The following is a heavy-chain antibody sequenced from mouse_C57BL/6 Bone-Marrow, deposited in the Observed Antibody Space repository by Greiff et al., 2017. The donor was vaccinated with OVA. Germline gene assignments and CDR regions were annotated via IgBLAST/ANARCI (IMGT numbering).Heavy chain of an antibody. J-gene: IGHJ1*03. Sequence: EVQLQESGAELVRPGASVKLSCTASGFNIKDDYMHWVKQRPEQGLEWIGWIDPENGDTEYASKFQGKATITADTSSNTAYLQLSSLTSEDTAVYYCTTPYYASVVWGTGTTVTVSS. CDR2: IDPENGDT. D-gene: IGHD2-10*01. CDR3: TTPYYASVV. CDR1: GFNIKDDY. V-gene: IGHV14-4*01.